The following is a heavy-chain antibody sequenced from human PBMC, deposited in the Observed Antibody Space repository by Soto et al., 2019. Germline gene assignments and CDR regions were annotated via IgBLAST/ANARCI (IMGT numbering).Heavy chain of an antibody. J-gene: IGHJ6*02. CDR2: IIPIFGTA. CDR1: GGTFSSYA. D-gene: IGHD2-2*01. Sequence: ASVKVSCKASGGTFSSYAISWVRQAPGQGLEWMGGIIPIFGTANYAQKFQGRVTITADKSTSTAYMELSSLRSEDTAVYYRARDSHPAAAATGGSYYYYCGMDVWGQGTTVTVSS. V-gene: IGHV1-69*06. CDR3: ARDSHPAAAATGGSYYYYCGMDV.